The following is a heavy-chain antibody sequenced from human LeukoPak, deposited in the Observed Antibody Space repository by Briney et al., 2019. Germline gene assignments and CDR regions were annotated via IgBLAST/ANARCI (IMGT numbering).Heavy chain of an antibody. D-gene: IGHD3-10*01. CDR3: AKVGSYYGSGSYRHYEGYYYYMDV. CDR2: ISGSGGST. J-gene: IGHJ6*03. CDR1: GFTFSSYG. Sequence: GGTLRLSCAASGFTFSSYGMSWVRQAPGKGLEWVSAISGSGGSTYYADSVKGRFTISRDNSKNTLYLQMNSLRAEDTAVYYCAKVGSYYGSGSYRHYEGYYYYMDVWGKGTTVTISS. V-gene: IGHV3-23*01.